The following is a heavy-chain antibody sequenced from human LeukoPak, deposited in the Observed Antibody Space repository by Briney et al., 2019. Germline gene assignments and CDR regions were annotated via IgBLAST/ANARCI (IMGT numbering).Heavy chain of an antibody. CDR3: ADKQGRLVGATPFDY. V-gene: IGHV1-18*01. CDR2: ISAYNGNT. Sequence: ASVKVSCKASGYTFTSYGISWVRQAPGQGLEWMGWISAYNGNTNYAQKLQGRVTMTTDTSTSTAYMELRSLRSDDTAVYFCADKQGRLVGATPFDYWVQGTLVTVCS. J-gene: IGHJ4*02. CDR1: GYTFTSYG. D-gene: IGHD1-26*01.